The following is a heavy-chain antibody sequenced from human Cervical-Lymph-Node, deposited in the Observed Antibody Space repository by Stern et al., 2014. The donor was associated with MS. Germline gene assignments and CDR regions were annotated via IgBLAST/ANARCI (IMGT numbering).Heavy chain of an antibody. D-gene: IGHD1-26*01. CDR1: GGSISSSSYY. CDR3: ARLIVGATSFFDN. J-gene: IGHJ4*02. V-gene: IGHV4-39*01. Sequence: QVQLVESGPGLVKPSETLSLTCTVSGGSISSSSYYWGWIRQPPGKGLEWIGSIYYSGSTYYNPSLKSRVIISVDTSQNQFSLNLSSGTAADTAVYFCARLIVGATSFFDNWGQGTLVTVSS. CDR2: IYYSGST.